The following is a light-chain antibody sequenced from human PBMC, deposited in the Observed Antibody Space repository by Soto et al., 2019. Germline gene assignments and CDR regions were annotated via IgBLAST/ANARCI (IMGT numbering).Light chain of an antibody. CDR1: SSDVGGDNF. J-gene: IGLJ1*01. V-gene: IGLV2-14*01. CDR3: NSCTSSNTYV. Sequence: QSVLRQPGSVCWSPGQLIAISCTGTSSDVGGDNFVSWYQQHPGKAPKLMIYDVNHRPSGVPDRFSGSKSGNTASLTISGLQAEDEPDSYCNSCTSSNTYVFGTGTKV. CDR2: DVN.